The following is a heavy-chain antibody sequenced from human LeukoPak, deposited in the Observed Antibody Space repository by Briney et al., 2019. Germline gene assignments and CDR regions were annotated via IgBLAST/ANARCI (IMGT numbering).Heavy chain of an antibody. CDR3: ARDSTYSWFGELPYYYYYMDV. J-gene: IGHJ6*03. Sequence: GGSLRLSCAASGFTFSSYSMNWVRQAPGKGLEWVSYISSSSSTIYYADSVKGRFTISRDNAKNSLYLQMNSLRAEGTAVYYCARDSTYSWFGELPYYYYYMDVWGKGTTVTISS. D-gene: IGHD3-10*01. CDR1: GFTFSSYS. CDR2: ISSSSSTI. V-gene: IGHV3-48*01.